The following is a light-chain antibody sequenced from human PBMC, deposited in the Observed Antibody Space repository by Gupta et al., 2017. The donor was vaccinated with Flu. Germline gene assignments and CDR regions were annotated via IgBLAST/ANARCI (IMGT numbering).Light chain of an antibody. J-gene: IGKJ1*01. CDR3: MQGAHWPWA. CDR2: RVS. Sequence: SCRTSRVLVYSDVNTYLHWFQQMPGQSPRRLIYRVSYRESGVPDRFSGSGSGTNFTLKISRVEAEDVGIYFCMQGAHWPWAFGQGTTVEIK. CDR1: RVLVYSDVNTY. V-gene: IGKV2-30*01.